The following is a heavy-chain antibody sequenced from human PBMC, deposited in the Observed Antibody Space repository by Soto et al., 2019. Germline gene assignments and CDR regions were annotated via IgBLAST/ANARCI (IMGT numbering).Heavy chain of an antibody. J-gene: IGHJ4*02. CDR3: AKDRYSSSRIFDY. D-gene: IGHD6-19*01. Sequence: EVQLLESGGGLAQPGGSLRLSCAASEFTLSSYAMSWVRQAPGKGLEWVAAISGSGTSTYYADSVKGRFTISKDNSKNTLYLQMNSLRAEDTAVYYCAKDRYSSSRIFDYWGQGTLVTVSS. V-gene: IGHV3-23*01. CDR2: ISGSGTST. CDR1: EFTLSSYA.